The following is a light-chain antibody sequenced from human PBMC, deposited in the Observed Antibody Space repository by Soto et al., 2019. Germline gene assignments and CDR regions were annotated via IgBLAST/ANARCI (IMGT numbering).Light chain of an antibody. V-gene: IGLV1-47*01. CDR2: RNN. J-gene: IGLJ1*01. CDR1: SSNIGSNY. CDR3: AAWDERLSGGV. Sequence: QSVLTQPPSASGTPGQRVTISCSGSSSNIGSNYVYWYQQLPGTAPKLLIYRNNQRPSGVPDRFSGSKSGTSASLAISGLRSEDEADYYCAAWDERLSGGVFGTGTNVTVL.